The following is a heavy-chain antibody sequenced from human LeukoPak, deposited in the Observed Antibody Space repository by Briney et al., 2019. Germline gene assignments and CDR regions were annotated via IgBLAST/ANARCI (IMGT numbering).Heavy chain of an antibody. V-gene: IGHV4-34*01. CDR1: GGSFSGYY. Sequence: SETLSLTCAVYGGSFSGYYWSWIRQPPGKGLEWIGEINHSGSTNYNPSLKSRVTISVDTSKNQFSLKLSSVTAADTAVYYCARGRLGSYYYGSASYYPRLDYYYGMDVWGQGTTVTVSS. CDR3: ARGRLGSYYYGSASYYPRLDYYYGMDV. J-gene: IGHJ6*02. D-gene: IGHD3-10*01. CDR2: INHSGST.